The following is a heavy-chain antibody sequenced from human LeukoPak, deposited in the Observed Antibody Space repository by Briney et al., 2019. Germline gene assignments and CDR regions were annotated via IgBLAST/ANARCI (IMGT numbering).Heavy chain of an antibody. J-gene: IGHJ4*02. Sequence: GASVKVSCKASGYTFTSYGISWVRQAPGQGLEWMGWISAYNGNTNYAQKLQGRVTMTTDTSTSTAYMELRSLRSDDTAVNYCARDRKGYCSSTSCSQPDYWGQGTLVTVSS. V-gene: IGHV1-18*01. CDR2: ISAYNGNT. CDR3: ARDRKGYCSSTSCSQPDY. D-gene: IGHD2-2*01. CDR1: GYTFTSYG.